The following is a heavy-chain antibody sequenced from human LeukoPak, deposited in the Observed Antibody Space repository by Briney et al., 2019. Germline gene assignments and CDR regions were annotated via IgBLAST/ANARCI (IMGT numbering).Heavy chain of an antibody. CDR1: GGSFSGYY. CDR3: ARESHRSGGY. CDR2: INHSGST. Sequence: PSETLSLTCAVYGGSFSGYYWSWIRQPPGKGLEWIGEINHSGSTNYNPSLKSRVTISVDTSKNQFSLKLSSATAADTAVYYCARESHRSGGYWGQGTLVTVSS. V-gene: IGHV4-34*01. D-gene: IGHD6-19*01. J-gene: IGHJ4*02.